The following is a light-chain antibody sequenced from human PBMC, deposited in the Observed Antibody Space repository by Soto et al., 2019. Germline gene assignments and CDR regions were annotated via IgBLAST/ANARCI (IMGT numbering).Light chain of an antibody. Sequence: DIQVTPNHSTLSGSVGDRVTISCLASQTISSWLAWYQQKPGKAPNLLIYATSSLQGGVPSRFSGSGSGTDFTLTISSLQPEDFATYYCLQDNSYPLTVAGGTKVDIK. CDR2: ATS. J-gene: IGKJ4*01. V-gene: IGKV1-5*01. CDR1: QTISSW. CDR3: LQDNSYPLT.